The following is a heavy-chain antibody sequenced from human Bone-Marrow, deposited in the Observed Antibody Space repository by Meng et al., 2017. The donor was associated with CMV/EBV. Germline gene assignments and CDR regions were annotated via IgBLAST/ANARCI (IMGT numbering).Heavy chain of an antibody. CDR3: AKVPSGLAGRPWWFGP. CDR1: GDSISNYY. D-gene: IGHD6-6*01. V-gene: IGHV4-59*01. Sequence: GSLRLSCTVSGDSISNYYWSWIRQPPGRGLEWIGYIYYSGRTNYSPSLESRVTISIDTSKNQFSLKLTSVTAADTAVYYCAKVPSGLAGRPWWFGPWGQGTRVT. J-gene: IGHJ5*02. CDR2: IYYSGRT.